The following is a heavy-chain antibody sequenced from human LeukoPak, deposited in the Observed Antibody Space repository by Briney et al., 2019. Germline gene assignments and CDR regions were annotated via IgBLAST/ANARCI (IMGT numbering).Heavy chain of an antibody. Sequence: GASVKVSCKASGGTFSSYAISWVRQAPGQGLEWMGGIIPIFGTANYAQKFQGRVTMTRDTSTTTVYMELWSLRSEDTAVYYCAGHGTTLSDWGQGTLVTVSS. CDR3: AGHGTTLSD. CDR1: GGTFSSYA. D-gene: IGHD1-14*01. V-gene: IGHV1-69*05. CDR2: IIPIFGTA. J-gene: IGHJ4*02.